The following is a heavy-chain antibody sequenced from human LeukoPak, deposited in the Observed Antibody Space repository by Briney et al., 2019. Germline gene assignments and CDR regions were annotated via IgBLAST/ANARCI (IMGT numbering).Heavy chain of an antibody. CDR1: GYTFTSYS. D-gene: IGHD2-15*01. CDR2: ISAYNGNT. J-gene: IGHJ5*02. CDR3: AREDCSGGSCYSGNWFDP. Sequence: ASVKVSCKASGYTFTSYSISWVRQAPGQGLEWMGRISAYNGNTNYAQKLQGRVTMTTDTSTSTAYMELRSLRSDDTAVYYCAREDCSGGSCYSGNWFDPWGQGTLVTVSS. V-gene: IGHV1-18*01.